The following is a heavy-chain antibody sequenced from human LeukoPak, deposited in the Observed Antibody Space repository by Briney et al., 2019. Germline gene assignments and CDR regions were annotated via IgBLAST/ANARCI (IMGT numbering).Heavy chain of an antibody. J-gene: IGHJ4*02. V-gene: IGHV3-66*01. CDR1: GFTVSSNY. Sequence: GGSLRLSCAASGFTVSSNYMSWVRQAPGKGLEWVSIIYSGGSTYYADSVKGRFTISRDNSKNTLYLQMNSLKTEDTAVYYCTSTEPGHNLYIDYWGQGTLVTVSS. CDR3: TSTEPGHNLYIDY. D-gene: IGHD1-14*01. CDR2: IYSGGST.